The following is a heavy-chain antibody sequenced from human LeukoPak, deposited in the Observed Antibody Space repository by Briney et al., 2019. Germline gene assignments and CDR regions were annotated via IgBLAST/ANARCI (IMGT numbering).Heavy chain of an antibody. CDR3: ASYGSGSYPDY. CDR2: IIPIFGTA. V-gene: IGHV1-69*01. D-gene: IGHD3-10*01. CDR1: GGTFSNYA. Sequence: ASVKVSCKASGGTFSNYAISWVRQAPGQGLEWMGGIIPIFGTANYAQKFQGRVTITADESTSTAYMELSSLRSEDTAVYYCASYGSGSYPDYWGQGTLVTVSS. J-gene: IGHJ4*02.